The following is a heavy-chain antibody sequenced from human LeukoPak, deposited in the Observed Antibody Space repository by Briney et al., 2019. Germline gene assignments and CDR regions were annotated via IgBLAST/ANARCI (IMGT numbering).Heavy chain of an antibody. V-gene: IGHV3-30*02. CDR3: AKGRGWEASYYYYYMDV. Sequence: PGGSLRLSGAASGFTFSSYGIHWVRQAPGKGLKWVAFIMHDGSNKYYTDSVKGRFTISKDNSKNTLYLQMNSLRAEDTAVYYCAKGRGWEASYYYYYMDVWGKGTTVTISS. CDR2: IMHDGSNK. J-gene: IGHJ6*03. D-gene: IGHD1-26*01. CDR1: GFTFSSYG.